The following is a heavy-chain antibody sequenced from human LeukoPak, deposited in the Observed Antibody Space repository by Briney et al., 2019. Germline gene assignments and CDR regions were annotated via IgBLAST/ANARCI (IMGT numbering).Heavy chain of an antibody. Sequence: SETLSLTCTVSGGSVSSGSYYWSWIRQPPGKGLEWIGYIYYSGSTNYNPSLKSRVTISVDTSKNQFSLKLSSVTAADTAVYYCARGNPRSLLPYYFDYWGQGTLVTASS. CDR1: GGSVSSGSYY. CDR3: ARGNPRSLLPYYFDY. J-gene: IGHJ4*02. V-gene: IGHV4-61*01. CDR2: IYYSGST.